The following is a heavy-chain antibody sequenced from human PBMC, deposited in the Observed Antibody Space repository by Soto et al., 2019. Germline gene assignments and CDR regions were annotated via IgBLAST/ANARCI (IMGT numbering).Heavy chain of an antibody. D-gene: IGHD3-3*01. CDR2: IIPIFGTA. CDR3: ARAGFFGVVIKDWFDP. Sequence: QVQLVQSGAEVKKPGSSVKVSCKASGGTFSSYAISWVRQAPGQGLEWMGGIIPIFGTANYAQKFQGRVTITXXEXTXXAYMELSSLRSEDTAVYYCARAGFFGVVIKDWFDPWGQGTLVTVSS. J-gene: IGHJ5*02. V-gene: IGHV1-69*05. CDR1: GGTFSSYA.